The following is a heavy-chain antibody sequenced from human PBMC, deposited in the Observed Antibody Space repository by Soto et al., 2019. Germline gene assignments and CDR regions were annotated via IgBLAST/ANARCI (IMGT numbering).Heavy chain of an antibody. V-gene: IGHV4-59*01. J-gene: IGHJ4*02. CDR2: IYYSGST. CDR3: ARARNNWNYFDY. Sequence: SETLSLTCTVSGGSISSYYWSWIRQPPGKGLEWIGYIYYSGSTNYNPSLKSRVTISVDTSKNQFSLKLSSVTAADTAVYYCARARNNWNYFDYWGQGTLVTVSS. CDR1: GGSISSYY. D-gene: IGHD1-20*01.